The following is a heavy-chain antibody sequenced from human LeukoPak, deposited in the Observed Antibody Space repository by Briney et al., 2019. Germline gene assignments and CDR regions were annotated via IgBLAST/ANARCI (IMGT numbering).Heavy chain of an antibody. CDR1: GCTFSSYA. Sequence: GGALKLSCAASGCTFSSYAMSWVRQAPGKGLEWVSAISGSGGSTYYADSVKGRFTISRDNSKNTLYLQMNSLRAEDTAVYYCAKACLEYSYGPDYWGQGTLVTVSS. J-gene: IGHJ4*02. V-gene: IGHV3-23*01. D-gene: IGHD5-18*01. CDR3: AKACLEYSYGPDY. CDR2: ISGSGGST.